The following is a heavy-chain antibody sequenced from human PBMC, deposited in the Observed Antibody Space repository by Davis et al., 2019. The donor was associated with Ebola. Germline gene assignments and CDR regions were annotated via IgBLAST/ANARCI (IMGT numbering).Heavy chain of an antibody. CDR2: IIPMFGTP. CDR3: AILGYCSGGACSRDDTYFDY. CDR1: GDTFSSYA. J-gene: IGHJ4*02. V-gene: IGHV1-69*13. Sequence: SVQVSCKASGDTFSSYAFSWVRQAPGQGLEWMGGIIPMFGTPNYAQKFQGRVTITADESSSSVYVELSSLRSEDTAVYYCAILGYCSGGACSRDDTYFDYWGQGTLVTVSS. D-gene: IGHD2-15*01.